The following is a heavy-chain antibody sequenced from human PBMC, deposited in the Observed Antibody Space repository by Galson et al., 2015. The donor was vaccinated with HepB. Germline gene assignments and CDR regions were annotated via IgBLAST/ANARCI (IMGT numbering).Heavy chain of an antibody. CDR2: ISSSSSSYI. D-gene: IGHD6-19*01. Sequence: SLRLSCAASGFTFSSYSMNWVRQAPGKGLEWVSSISSSSSSYIYYADSVKGRFTISRDNAKNSLYLQMSSLRAEDTAVYYCARDIGSGWPNIDYWGQGTLVTVSS. J-gene: IGHJ4*02. CDR3: ARDIGSGWPNIDY. V-gene: IGHV3-21*01. CDR1: GFTFSSYS.